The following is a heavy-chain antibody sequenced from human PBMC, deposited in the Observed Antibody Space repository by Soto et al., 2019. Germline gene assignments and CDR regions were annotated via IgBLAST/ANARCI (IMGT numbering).Heavy chain of an antibody. CDR2: MNPNSGNT. Sequence: ASVKVSCKASGYTFTSYDINWVRQATGQGLEWMGWMNPNSGNTGYAQKFQGRVTMTRNTSISTAYMELSSLRSEDTAVYYCARADALEAAGTMDYWGQGTLVTVSS. V-gene: IGHV1-8*01. CDR3: ARADALEAAGTMDY. D-gene: IGHD6-13*01. J-gene: IGHJ4*02. CDR1: GYTFTSYD.